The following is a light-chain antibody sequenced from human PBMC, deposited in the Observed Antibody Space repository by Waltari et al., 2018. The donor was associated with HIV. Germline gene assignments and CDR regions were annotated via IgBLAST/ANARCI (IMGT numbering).Light chain of an antibody. Sequence: QSALTQPASVSGSLGQSITISCTGTSTDVGAYNSVSWYQQLPGKVPKLLIYEVKNRPSGIDNRFSGSKSGNTASLTISGLQVEDEADYYCSSFTGSNTYVFGSGTKVTVL. CDR1: STDVGAYNS. J-gene: IGLJ1*01. CDR3: SSFTGSNTYV. CDR2: EVK. V-gene: IGLV2-14*01.